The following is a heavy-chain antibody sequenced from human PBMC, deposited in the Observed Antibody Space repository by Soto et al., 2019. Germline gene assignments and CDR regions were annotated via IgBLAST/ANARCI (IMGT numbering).Heavy chain of an antibody. V-gene: IGHV3-23*01. CDR2: ISGSGGST. CDR1: GFTFSSYA. D-gene: IGHD4-17*01. J-gene: IGHJ4*02. Sequence: GGSLRLSCAPSGFTFSSYAMTWARQAPGKGLEWVSAISGSGGSTYYADSVKGRFTISRDNSKNTLYLQMNSLRAEDMAVYYCAKAERRLLLDYWGQGTLVTVSS. CDR3: AKAERRLLLDY.